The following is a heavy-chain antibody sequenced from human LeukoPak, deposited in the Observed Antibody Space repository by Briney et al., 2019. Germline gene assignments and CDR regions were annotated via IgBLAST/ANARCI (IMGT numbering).Heavy chain of an antibody. CDR1: GYTFTDYY. D-gene: IGHD3-22*01. J-gene: IGHJ1*01. CDR3: ARDGVGYYDSSGYYYFQH. V-gene: IGHV1-2*02. Sequence: ASVKVSCKASGYTFTDYYMHWVRQAPGQGLEWMGWLNPNSGGTNYAQKFQGRVTMTRDTSISTAYMELSRLRSDDTAVYYCARDGVGYYDSSGYYYFQHWGQGTLVTVSS. CDR2: LNPNSGGT.